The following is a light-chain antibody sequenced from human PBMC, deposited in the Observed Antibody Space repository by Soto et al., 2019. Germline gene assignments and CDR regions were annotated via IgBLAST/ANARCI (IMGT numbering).Light chain of an antibody. V-gene: IGLV2-18*01. CDR2: EVS. CDR1: STDFVGYNR. CDR3: SLYTSENAYV. J-gene: IGLJ1*01. Sequence: QSALTQPPSVSGSPGQSVTISCTGTSTDFVGYNRVSWYQQPPGTAPKLMIYEVSKRPSGVPDRFSGSKSGNTASLTISGLQAAEEADYYCSLYTSENAYVVGTGTKLTVL.